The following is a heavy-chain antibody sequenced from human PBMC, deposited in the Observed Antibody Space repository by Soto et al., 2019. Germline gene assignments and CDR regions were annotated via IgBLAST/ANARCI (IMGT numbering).Heavy chain of an antibody. J-gene: IGHJ6*02. V-gene: IGHV4-59*01. CDR3: ARGRRYYGMDV. CDR2: IYYSGST. CDR1: GGSISSYY. Sequence: TLSLTCTVSGGSISSYYWSWIRQPPGKGLEWIGYIYYSGSTNYNPSLKSRVTISVDTSKNQFSLKLSSVTAADTAVYYCARGRRYYGMDVWGQGTTVTVS.